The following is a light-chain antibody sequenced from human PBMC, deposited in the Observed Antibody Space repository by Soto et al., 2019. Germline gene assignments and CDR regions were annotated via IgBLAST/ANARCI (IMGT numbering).Light chain of an antibody. CDR3: QQYLSYWT. CDR2: GAP. J-gene: IGKJ1*01. CDR1: QSVRSR. Sequence: QMTQSPAALSASKGDRVTITCRARQSVRSRFAWFQREPGQAPKLPVYGAPTLDTGGPTRFSGSGSGTEFTLTICCPQADDFSTYYCQQYLSYWTFCQGAK. V-gene: IGKV1-5*01.